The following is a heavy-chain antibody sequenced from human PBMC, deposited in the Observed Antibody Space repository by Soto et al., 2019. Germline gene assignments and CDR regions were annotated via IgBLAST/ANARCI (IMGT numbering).Heavy chain of an antibody. CDR1: GFTFSDYY. V-gene: IGHV3-11*01. D-gene: IGHD1-1*01. Sequence: QVQLVDSGGGLVKPGGSLRLSCEGSGFTFSDYYMSWIRQVPGKGLAWVSYISSSGGTIYYADSVKGRFTISRDNAKNSLYLQMDSLRAEDTAVYYCGRAPSYYDGTTYRWYIDLWGRGTLVTVSS. J-gene: IGHJ2*01. CDR2: ISSSGGTI. CDR3: GRAPSYYDGTTYRWYIDL.